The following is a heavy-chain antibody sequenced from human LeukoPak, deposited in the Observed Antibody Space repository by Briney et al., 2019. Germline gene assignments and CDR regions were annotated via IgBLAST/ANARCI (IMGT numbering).Heavy chain of an antibody. D-gene: IGHD4-17*01. V-gene: IGHV4-59*08. CDR2: VYYTGST. CDR1: GGYISSYY. J-gene: IGHJ5*02. CDR3: ARAATVTEQFDP. Sequence: SETLSLTCTVSGGYISSYYWSWIRQPPGEGLEWIGYVYYTGSTNYNLSLKSRVSISVDTSKNQFSLKLSSVTAADTAVYYCARAATVTEQFDPWGQGTLVTVSS.